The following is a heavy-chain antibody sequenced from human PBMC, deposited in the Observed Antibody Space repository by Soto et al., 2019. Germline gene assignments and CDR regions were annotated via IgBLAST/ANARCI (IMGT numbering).Heavy chain of an antibody. V-gene: IGHV1-18*01. CDR2: ISAYNGNT. J-gene: IGHJ4*02. CDR1: GYTFTSCA. Sequence: QVQLVQSGAEVKKPGASVKVSCKASGYTFTSCAISWVRQAPGQGLEWMGWISAYNGNTNYAQKLQGRVTMTTDTATSTAHMELRSLRSDDTAVYYCARDVNKGLIDYWGQGTLVTVSS. CDR3: ARDVNKGLIDY.